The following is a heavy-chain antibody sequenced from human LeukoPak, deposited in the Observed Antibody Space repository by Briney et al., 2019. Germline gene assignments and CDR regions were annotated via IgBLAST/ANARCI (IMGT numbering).Heavy chain of an antibody. J-gene: IGHJ6*02. Sequence: PGGSLRLSCAASGFTFSSYAMSWVRQAPGKGLEWVSAISSSSSYIYYADSVKGRFTISRDNAKNSLYLQMNSLRAEDTAVYYCARDTAGVGGSSSGYYYGMDVWGQGTTVTVSS. CDR3: ARDTAGVGGSSSGYYYGMDV. CDR1: GFTFSSYA. CDR2: ISSSSSYI. D-gene: IGHD6-6*01. V-gene: IGHV3-21*01.